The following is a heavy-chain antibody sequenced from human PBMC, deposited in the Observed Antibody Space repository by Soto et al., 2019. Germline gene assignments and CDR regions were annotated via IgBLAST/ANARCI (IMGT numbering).Heavy chain of an antibody. Sequence: GAPRELRSDASGLGIWSNRSRGLRQAPGKGLEWVANIKEDGSEKNYVDSVKGRFIISRDNAKTSVSLQMTSLRAEDPAVYSCARHQVGHRVTAYWGQGTLVTVSS. D-gene: IGHD1-26*01. J-gene: IGHJ4*02. V-gene: IGHV3-7*01. CDR2: IKEDGSEK. CDR1: GLGIWSNR. CDR3: ARHQVGHRVTAY.